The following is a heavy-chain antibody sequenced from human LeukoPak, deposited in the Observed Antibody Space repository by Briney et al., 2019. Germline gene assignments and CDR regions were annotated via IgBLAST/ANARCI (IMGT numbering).Heavy chain of an antibody. CDR2: ISFDGSNK. J-gene: IGHJ4*02. D-gene: IGHD3-16*01. Sequence: PVRSLRLSCAASGFTFSSHAMHWVRQAPGKGLEWVAVISFDGSNKYYADSVKGRFTISRDNSRNTLYLQMNSMRAEDTAVYYCASGPLRGKLDYWGQGTLVTVSS. CDR1: GFTFSSHA. CDR3: ASGPLRGKLDY. V-gene: IGHV3-30*04.